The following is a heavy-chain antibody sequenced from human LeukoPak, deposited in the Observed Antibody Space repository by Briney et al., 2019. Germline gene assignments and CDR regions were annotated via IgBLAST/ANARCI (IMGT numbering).Heavy chain of an antibody. CDR3: ARDFGGYNWFDP. D-gene: IGHD3-3*01. J-gene: IGHJ5*02. Sequence: SETLSLTCAVYGGSFSGYYWSWIRQPPGKGLEWIGEINHSGSTNYNPSLKSRVTISVDTSKNQFSLKLSSVTAADTAVYYCARDFGGYNWFDPWGQGTLVTVSS. CDR2: INHSGST. CDR1: GGSFSGYY. V-gene: IGHV4-34*01.